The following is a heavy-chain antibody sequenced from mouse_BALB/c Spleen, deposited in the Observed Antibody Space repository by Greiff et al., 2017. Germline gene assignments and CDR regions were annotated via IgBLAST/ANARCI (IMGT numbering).Heavy chain of an antibody. CDR1: GYTFTSYN. J-gene: IGHJ4*01. D-gene: IGHD2-1*01. CDR3: ARNYGNYGYYAMDY. CDR2: IYPGNGDT. V-gene: IGHV1-12*01. Sequence: VQLQQPGAELVKPGASVKMSCKASGYTFTSYNMHWVKQTPGQGLEWIGAIYPGNGDTSYNHKFKGKATLTADKSSSTAYMQLSSLTSEDSAVYYCARNYGNYGYYAMDYWGEGTSVTVSS.